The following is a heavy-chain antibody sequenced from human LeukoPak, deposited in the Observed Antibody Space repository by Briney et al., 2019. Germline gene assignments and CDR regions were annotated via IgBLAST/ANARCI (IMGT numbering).Heavy chain of an antibody. V-gene: IGHV1-18*01. CDR1: GYTFTSYG. CDR2: ISAYNGNT. Sequence: ASVKVSCKASGYTFTSYGISWVRQAPGQGLEWMGWISAYNGNTNYAQKLQGRVTMTTDTSTSTAYMELRSLRSDDTAVYYCARDPDRYYDRSGYRYYFDYWGQGTLVTVSS. CDR3: ARDPDRYYDRSGYRYYFDY. J-gene: IGHJ4*02. D-gene: IGHD3-22*01.